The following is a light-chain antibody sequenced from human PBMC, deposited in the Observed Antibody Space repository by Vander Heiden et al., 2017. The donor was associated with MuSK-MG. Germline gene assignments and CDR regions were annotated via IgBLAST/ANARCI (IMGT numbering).Light chain of an antibody. Sequence: QSALTQPASVSGSPGQSISITCTGTSSDIGRYELVSWYQQYPGKAPKLILCDVTKRPSGVPDRFSGSKSGNTASLTISGLQAEDEADYYCCSYAGSYTLVFGGGTKLTVL. CDR2: DVT. J-gene: IGLJ3*02. CDR3: CSYAGSYTLV. V-gene: IGLV2-23*02. CDR1: SSDIGRYEL.